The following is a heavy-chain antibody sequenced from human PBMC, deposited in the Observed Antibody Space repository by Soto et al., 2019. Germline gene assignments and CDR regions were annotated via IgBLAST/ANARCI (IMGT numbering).Heavy chain of an antibody. CDR1: GITFTISA. D-gene: IGHD3-22*01. Sequence: GASVKVSCKASGITFTISAVQWVRQARGQRLEWMGGIIAISGNADYAQKFQGRATITADESTSTAYMELSSLRSEDTAVYYCARGQDYYDSSGSHRYFQHWGQGTLVTVSS. V-gene: IGHV1-69*13. CDR2: IIAISGNA. CDR3: ARGQDYYDSSGSHRYFQH. J-gene: IGHJ1*01.